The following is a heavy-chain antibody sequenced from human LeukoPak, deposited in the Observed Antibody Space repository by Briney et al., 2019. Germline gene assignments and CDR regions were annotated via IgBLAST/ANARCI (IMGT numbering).Heavy chain of an antibody. D-gene: IGHD2-2*01. CDR1: GGSISSYY. CDR2: IYTSGST. V-gene: IGHV4-4*07. J-gene: IGHJ4*02. CDR3: ARGYCSSTGCSLDY. Sequence: SETLSLTCTVSGGSISSYYWSWIRQPAGKGLEWIGRIYTSGSTNYNPSLKSRVTISVDTSKNQFSLKLSSVTAADTAVYYCARGYCSSTGCSLDYWGQGTLVTVSS.